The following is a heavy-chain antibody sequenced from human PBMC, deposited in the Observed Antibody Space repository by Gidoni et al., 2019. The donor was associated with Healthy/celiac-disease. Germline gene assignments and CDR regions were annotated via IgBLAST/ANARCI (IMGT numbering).Heavy chain of an antibody. CDR3: ARDRPGSGWYYWYFDL. CDR1: GFTFRSYE. Sequence: EVQLVESGGGLVQPGGSLRLSCAASGFTFRSYEMNWVRQAPGKGLEWVSYISSSGSTIYYADSVKGRFTISRDNAKNSLYLQMNSLRAEDTAVYYCARDRPGSGWYYWYFDLWGRGTLVTVSS. CDR2: ISSSGSTI. D-gene: IGHD6-19*01. J-gene: IGHJ2*01. V-gene: IGHV3-48*03.